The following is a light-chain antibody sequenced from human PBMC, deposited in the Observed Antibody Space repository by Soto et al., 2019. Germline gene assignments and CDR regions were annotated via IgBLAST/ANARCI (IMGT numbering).Light chain of an antibody. CDR1: QSVSSY. CDR2: DAS. J-gene: IGKJ1*01. Sequence: EVVLTQSPATLSLSPGERATLSCRASQSVSSYLAGYQQKPGQAPRLLIYDASNRATGIPARFSGSGSGTDFTLPIRSLEPDDFAVYYCQQRSNWPRPFGQGTKV. V-gene: IGKV3-11*01. CDR3: QQRSNWPRP.